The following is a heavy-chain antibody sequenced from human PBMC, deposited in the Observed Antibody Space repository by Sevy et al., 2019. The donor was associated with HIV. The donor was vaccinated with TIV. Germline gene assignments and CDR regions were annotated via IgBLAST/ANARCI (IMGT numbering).Heavy chain of an antibody. V-gene: IGHV3-30*02. J-gene: IGHJ4*02. D-gene: IGHD4-17*01. Sequence: GGSLRLSCAASGFTFSSYGMHWVRQAPGKGLEWVAFIRYDGSNKYYADSVKGRFTISRDNSKNTLYLQMNSLRAEDTAVYYCAKDKGDHGDYFGYWGQGTLVTVSS. CDR1: GFTFSSYG. CDR2: IRYDGSNK. CDR3: AKDKGDHGDYFGY.